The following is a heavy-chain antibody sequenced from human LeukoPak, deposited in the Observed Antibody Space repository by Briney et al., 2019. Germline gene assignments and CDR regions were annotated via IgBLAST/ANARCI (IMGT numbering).Heavy chain of an antibody. CDR1: GYSFTSYW. D-gene: IGHD2-21*02. Sequence: GESLQISCKGSGYSFTSYWIGWVRQQPGKGLEWMGVIYPGDSDTTYSPSFQGQVTISAGKSITTAYLQWSSLKASDTAMYYCARRLPCGGDCYYFDYWGQGTLVTVSS. J-gene: IGHJ4*02. CDR2: IYPGDSDT. CDR3: ARRLPCGGDCYYFDY. V-gene: IGHV5-51*01.